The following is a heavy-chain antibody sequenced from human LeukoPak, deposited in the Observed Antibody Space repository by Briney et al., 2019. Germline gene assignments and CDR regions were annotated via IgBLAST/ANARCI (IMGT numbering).Heavy chain of an antibody. CDR2: ISSSSSYI. D-gene: IGHD3-22*01. CDR1: GFAFSSYS. Sequence: PGGSLRLSCAASGFAFSSYSMNWVRQAPGKGLEWVSSISSSSSYIYYADSVKGRFTISRDNAKNSLYLQMNSLRAEDTAVYYCAKAHLTYYYDSSGYLYYFDYWGQGTLVTVSS. V-gene: IGHV3-21*04. J-gene: IGHJ4*02. CDR3: AKAHLTYYYDSSGYLYYFDY.